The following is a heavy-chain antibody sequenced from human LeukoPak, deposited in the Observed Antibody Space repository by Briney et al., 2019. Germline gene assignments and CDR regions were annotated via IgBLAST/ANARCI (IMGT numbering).Heavy chain of an antibody. J-gene: IGHJ3*02. CDR1: GFTFSYYG. D-gene: IGHD2-15*01. Sequence: GGSLRLSCAASGFTFSYYGMHWVRQAPDKGLEWVTLISYDGSNEYYADSVKGRFTISRDNSKNTLYLQMNSLRAEDTAVYYCAKFARVVATYDALHIWGQGTMVTVSA. CDR2: ISYDGSNE. CDR3: AKFARVVATYDALHI. V-gene: IGHV3-30*18.